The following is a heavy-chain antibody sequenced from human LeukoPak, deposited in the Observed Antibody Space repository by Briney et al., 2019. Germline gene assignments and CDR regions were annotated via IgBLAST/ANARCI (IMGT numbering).Heavy chain of an antibody. J-gene: IGHJ4*02. CDR2: INPNSGDT. CDR3: ARDAWLVGTTNLYYFDY. V-gene: IGHV1-2*02. D-gene: IGHD1-26*01. CDR1: EYTFTDYY. Sequence: ASVKVSCKVSEYTFTDYYMHWVRQAPGQGLEWMGWINPNSGDTNYAQKFQGRVTMTSDPSISTAYMELSRLRSDDTAVYYCARDAWLVGTTNLYYFDYWGQGTLVTVSS.